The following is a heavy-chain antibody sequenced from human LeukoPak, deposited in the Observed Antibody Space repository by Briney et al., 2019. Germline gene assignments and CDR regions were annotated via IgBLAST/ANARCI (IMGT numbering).Heavy chain of an antibody. Sequence: GGSLRLSCAASGFTFSSCAMSWVRQAPGKGLEWVSGISWNSGNIGYADSVKGRFTISRDNAKNSLYLQMNSLRAEDTALYYCAKGSSSWYRGVDYWGQGTLVTVSS. CDR3: AKGSSSWYRGVDY. V-gene: IGHV3-9*01. D-gene: IGHD6-13*01. CDR1: GFTFSSCA. CDR2: ISWNSGNI. J-gene: IGHJ4*02.